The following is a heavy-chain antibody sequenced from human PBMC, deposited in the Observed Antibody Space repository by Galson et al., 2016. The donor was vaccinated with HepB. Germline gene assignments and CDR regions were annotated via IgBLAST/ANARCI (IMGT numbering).Heavy chain of an antibody. V-gene: IGHV5-10-1*01. D-gene: IGHD3-10*01. CDR3: ATGPRVGSPERFPH. CDR1: GYIFNTYW. Sequence: QSGAEVKKPGESLRISCRGSGYIFNTYWISWVRQMPGIGLEWMGRIDPSDSHSDYSPSFRGHVSISLDKSLNTVYLQWSSLRASDTAVFYCATGPRVGSPERFPHWGHGTLVIVSP. CDR2: IDPSDSHS. J-gene: IGHJ1*01.